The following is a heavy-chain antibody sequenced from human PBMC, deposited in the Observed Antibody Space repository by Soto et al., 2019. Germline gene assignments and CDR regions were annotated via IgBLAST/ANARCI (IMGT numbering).Heavy chain of an antibody. CDR3: VRNDWYRFDP. V-gene: IGHV4-4*02. CDR2: IYHNGRF. CDR1: GGSITSNW. D-gene: IGHD3-9*01. Sequence: QVQLKESGPGLVNPSGTLSLTCAVSGGSITSNWWRWVRQPPGKGLEWIGEIYHNGRFNYNPSLWIRLTKSTDKSKNQFSLNLTSVPTADTAVHYCVRNDWYRFDPWGPGTLVTVSS. J-gene: IGHJ5*02.